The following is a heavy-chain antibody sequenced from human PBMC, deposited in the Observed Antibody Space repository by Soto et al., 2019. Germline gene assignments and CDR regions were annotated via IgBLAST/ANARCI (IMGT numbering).Heavy chain of an antibody. CDR2: ISYDGSNK. Sequence: GGSLRLSCAASGFTFSSYAMHWVRQAPGKGLEWVAVISYDGSNKYYADSVKGRFTISRDNSKNTLYLQMNSLRAEDTAVYYCASAYDSSGYSLLDYWGQGTLVTVSS. CDR1: GFTFSSYA. D-gene: IGHD3-22*01. V-gene: IGHV3-30-3*01. CDR3: ASAYDSSGYSLLDY. J-gene: IGHJ4*02.